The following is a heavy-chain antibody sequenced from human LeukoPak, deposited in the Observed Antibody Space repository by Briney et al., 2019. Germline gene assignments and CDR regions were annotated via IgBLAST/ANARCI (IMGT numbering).Heavy chain of an antibody. CDR3: ARYYDSSGYYPLDFDY. J-gene: IGHJ4*02. D-gene: IGHD3-22*01. Sequence: QPGGSLRLSCAASGFTFTTYWMSWVRQAPGKGLEWVANIKQDGSEKYYVDSVKGRFTISRDNAKNSLYLQMNSLRAEDTAVYYCARYYDSSGYYPLDFDYWGQGTLVTVSS. CDR1: GFTFTTYW. CDR2: IKQDGSEK. V-gene: IGHV3-7*01.